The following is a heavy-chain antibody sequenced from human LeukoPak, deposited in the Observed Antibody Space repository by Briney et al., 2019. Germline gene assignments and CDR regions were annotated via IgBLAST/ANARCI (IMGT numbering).Heavy chain of an antibody. Sequence: ASVKVSCNASGYTFTSYDINWVRQATGQGLEWMGWMNPNSGNTGYAQKFQGRVTMTRDTSTSTAYMELSRLRSDDTAVYYCARDRHSSGWTLYYYYYMDVWGKGTTVTISS. V-gene: IGHV1-8*01. CDR2: MNPNSGNT. J-gene: IGHJ6*03. CDR1: GYTFTSYD. CDR3: ARDRHSSGWTLYYYYYMDV. D-gene: IGHD6-19*01.